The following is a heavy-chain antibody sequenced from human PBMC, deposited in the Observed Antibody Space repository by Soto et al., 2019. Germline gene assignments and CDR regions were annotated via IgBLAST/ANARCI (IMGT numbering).Heavy chain of an antibody. Sequence: PGGSLRLSCAASGFTFSSYGMHWVRQAPGKGLEWVAVISYDGSNKYYADSVKGRFTISRDNSKNTLYLQMNSLRAEDTAVYYCGKEPCTALRFLVWLSNPGHGMDVW. D-gene: IGHD3-3*01. CDR1: GFTFSSYG. CDR3: GKEPCTALRFLVWLSNPGHGMDV. J-gene: IGHJ6*01. V-gene: IGHV3-30*18. CDR2: ISYDGSNK.